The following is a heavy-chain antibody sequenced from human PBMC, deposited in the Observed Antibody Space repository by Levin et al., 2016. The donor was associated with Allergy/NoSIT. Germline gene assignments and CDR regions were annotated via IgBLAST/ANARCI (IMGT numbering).Heavy chain of an antibody. V-gene: IGHV3-30-3*01. Sequence: GESLKISCAASGFIFSDFSLHWVRQAPGKGLEWVATISVDGSGQLYADSVRGRFSVSRDNSKRLLHLQMTGLRSDDTALYYCARSITTLLWGAPGFWGQGTLVTVSS. CDR1: GFIFSDFS. J-gene: IGHJ4*02. CDR3: ARSITTLLWGAPGF. CDR2: ISVDGSGQ. D-gene: IGHD2/OR15-2a*01.